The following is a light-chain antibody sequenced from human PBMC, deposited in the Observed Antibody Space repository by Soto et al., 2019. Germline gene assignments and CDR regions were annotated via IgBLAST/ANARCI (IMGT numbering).Light chain of an antibody. J-gene: IGKJ2*01. CDR3: QQYNNWPPMYT. V-gene: IGKV3-15*01. Sequence: EIVMTQSPATLSASPGERATLSCRASQSVSSNLAWYQQKPGQAPRLLIYGASTMATGIPARFSGSGSGTEFTLTISSLQSEDFAVYYCQQYNNWPPMYTFGQGTKLEIK. CDR1: QSVSSN. CDR2: GAS.